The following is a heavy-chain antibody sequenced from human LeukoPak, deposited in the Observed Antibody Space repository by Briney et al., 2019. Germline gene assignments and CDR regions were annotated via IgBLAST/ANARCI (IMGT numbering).Heavy chain of an antibody. CDR1: GGTFSSYA. V-gene: IGHV1-18*01. Sequence: ASVKVSCKASGGTFSSYAISWVRQAPGQGLEWMGWISAYNGNTNYAQKLQGRVTITRDMSTSTAYMELSSLRSEDTAVYYCAAPPSIAVVEFDPWGQGTLVTVSS. CDR2: ISAYNGNT. CDR3: AAPPSIAVVEFDP. D-gene: IGHD6-19*01. J-gene: IGHJ5*02.